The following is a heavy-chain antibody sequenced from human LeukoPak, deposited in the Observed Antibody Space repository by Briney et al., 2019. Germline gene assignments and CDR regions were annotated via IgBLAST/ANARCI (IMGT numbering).Heavy chain of an antibody. CDR3: ARAARCGGSCYSYLLYDY. D-gene: IGHD2-15*01. CDR2: IYHSGST. Sequence: SETLSLTCTVSGGSISSSSYYWGWIRQPPGKGLEWIGSIYHSGSTYYNPSLKSRVTISVDTSKNQFSLKLSSVTAADTAVYYCARAARCGGSCYSYLLYDYWGQGTLVTVSS. J-gene: IGHJ4*02. CDR1: GGSISSSSYY. V-gene: IGHV4-39*07.